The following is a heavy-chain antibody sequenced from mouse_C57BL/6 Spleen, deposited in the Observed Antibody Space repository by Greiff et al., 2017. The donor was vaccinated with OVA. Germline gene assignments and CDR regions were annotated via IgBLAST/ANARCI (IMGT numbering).Heavy chain of an antibody. Sequence: QVHVKQPGAELVKPGASVKLSCKASGYTFTSYWMHWVKQRPGQGLEWIGMIHPNSGSTNYNEKFKSKATLTVDKSSSTAYMQLSSLTSEDSAVYYCARSDGYYLYAMDYWGQGTSVTVSS. CDR3: ARSDGYYLYAMDY. D-gene: IGHD2-3*01. J-gene: IGHJ4*01. CDR2: IHPNSGST. V-gene: IGHV1-64*01. CDR1: GYTFTSYW.